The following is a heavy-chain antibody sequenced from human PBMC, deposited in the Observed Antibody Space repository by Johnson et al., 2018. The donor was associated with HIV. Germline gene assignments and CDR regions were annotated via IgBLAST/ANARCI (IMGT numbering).Heavy chain of an antibody. D-gene: IGHD1-1*01. Sequence: QVQLVESGGGVVQPGGSLRLSCAASGFTFSTYGMYWVRQAPGKGLEWVAFIRYDGSYKYYGDSVKGRFTISRDNSKNTLYMQMNSLRAEDTAVYYCAKPSTESAFDIWGQGTMVTVSS. V-gene: IGHV3-30*02. CDR2: IRYDGSYK. CDR3: AKPSTESAFDI. J-gene: IGHJ3*02. CDR1: GFTFSTYG.